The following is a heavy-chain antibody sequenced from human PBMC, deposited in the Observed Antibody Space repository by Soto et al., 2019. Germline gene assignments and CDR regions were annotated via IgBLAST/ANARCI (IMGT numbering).Heavy chain of an antibody. CDR3: ARGYYYDSSGYYHPGSGYFDY. Sequence: QVQLQESGPGLVKPSQTLSLTCTVSGGSISSGGYYWSWIRQHPGKGLEWIGYIYYSGSTYYNPSLKSRVTISVDTSKNQFSLKLSSVTAADTAVYYCARGYYYDSSGYYHPGSGYFDYWGQGTLVTVSS. J-gene: IGHJ4*02. D-gene: IGHD3-22*01. V-gene: IGHV4-31*03. CDR2: IYYSGST. CDR1: GGSISSGGYY.